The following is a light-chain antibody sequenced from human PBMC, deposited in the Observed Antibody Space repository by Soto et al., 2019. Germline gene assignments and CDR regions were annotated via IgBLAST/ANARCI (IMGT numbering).Light chain of an antibody. CDR3: QQYASSVT. CDR1: QSFSSTF. Sequence: EILLTQSPDSLSLSPGDRATLSCRASQSFSSTFFAWYQQKPGQAPRLLIYGASSRTTGIPERFSGSGSGTDFPPTISRLEPEYFVLYYWQQYASSVTFGQGTKVEIK. J-gene: IGKJ1*01. V-gene: IGKV3-20*01. CDR2: GAS.